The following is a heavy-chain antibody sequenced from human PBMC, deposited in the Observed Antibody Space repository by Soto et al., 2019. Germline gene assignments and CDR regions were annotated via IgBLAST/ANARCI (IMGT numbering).Heavy chain of an antibody. V-gene: IGHV2-26*01. CDR2: IFSNDEK. D-gene: IGHD3-9*01. CDR1: GFSLSNGRMG. CDR3: ARINDILTGFDY. J-gene: IGHJ4*02. Sequence: QVTLKESGPVLVKPTETLTLTCTVSGFSLSNGRMGVSWIRQPPGKALEWLAHIFSNDEKSYSTSLNSRLTTXKXXSKSQVVLTMTNMDPVDTATYYCARINDILTGFDYWGQGTLVTVSS.